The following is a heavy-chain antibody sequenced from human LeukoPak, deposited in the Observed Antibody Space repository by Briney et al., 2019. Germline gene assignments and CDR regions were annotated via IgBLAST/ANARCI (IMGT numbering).Heavy chain of an antibody. CDR3: ARERKLTYYYGSSGYCFDY. CDR2: INPNSGGT. CDR1: GYTFTGYY. Sequence: ASVKVSCKASGYTFTGYYMHWVRQAPGQGLEWMGWINPNSGGTNYAQKFQGRVTMTRDTSISTAYMELSRLRSDDTAVYYCARERKLTYYYGSSGYCFDYWGQGTLVTVSS. D-gene: IGHD3-22*01. V-gene: IGHV1-2*02. J-gene: IGHJ4*02.